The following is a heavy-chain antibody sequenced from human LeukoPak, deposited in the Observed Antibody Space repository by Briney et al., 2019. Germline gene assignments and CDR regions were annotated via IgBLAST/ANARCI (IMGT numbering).Heavy chain of an antibody. J-gene: IGHJ4*02. D-gene: IGHD6-13*01. CDR2: INPSGGST. CDR3: AKDRRPNSYSSRWLDY. CDR1: GDTFTSYY. V-gene: IGHV1-46*01. Sequence: ASVKVSCKASGDTFTSYYMHWVRQAPGQGLEWMGIINPSGGSTSSAQKFQGRVTMTRDMSTSTVYMDLSSLRAEDTAVYYCAKDRRPNSYSSRWLDYWGQGTLVTVSS.